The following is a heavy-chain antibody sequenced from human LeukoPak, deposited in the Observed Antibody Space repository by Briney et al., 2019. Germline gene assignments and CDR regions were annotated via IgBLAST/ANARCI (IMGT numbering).Heavy chain of an antibody. V-gene: IGHV4-59*01. D-gene: IGHD3-3*01. CDR1: GGSISSYY. CDR3: ARVRNDFWSGSQYFDY. J-gene: IGHJ4*02. Sequence: PSETLSLTCTVSGGSISSYYWSWIRQPPGKGLEWIGYIYYSGSTNYNPSLKSRVTMSVDTSKNQFSLKLSSVTAADTAVYYCARVRNDFWSGSQYFDYWGQGTLVTVSS. CDR2: IYYSGST.